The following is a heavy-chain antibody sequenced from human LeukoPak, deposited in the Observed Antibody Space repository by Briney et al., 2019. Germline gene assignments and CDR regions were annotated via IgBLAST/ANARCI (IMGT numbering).Heavy chain of an antibody. CDR2: IYYSGNT. Sequence: SETLSLTCTVSGGSITGYYWSWVRQPPGKGLEWIGYIYYSGNTNYNPSLKSRVTISVDTSKNQFSLKLNSVTAADTAVYYCVRDGRIVARGGYYFDYWGQGTLVTVSS. D-gene: IGHD3-22*01. J-gene: IGHJ4*02. CDR3: VRDGRIVARGGYYFDY. CDR1: GGSITGYY. V-gene: IGHV4-59*01.